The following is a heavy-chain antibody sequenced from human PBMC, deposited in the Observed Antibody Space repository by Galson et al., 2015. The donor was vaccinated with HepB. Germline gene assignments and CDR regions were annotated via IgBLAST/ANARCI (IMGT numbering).Heavy chain of an antibody. CDR3: ARVPREHDYSNWFDP. D-gene: IGHD4-11*01. CDR2: IIPILGIA. Sequence: SVKVSCKASGGTFSSYAISWVRQAPGQGLERMGRIIPILGIANYAQKFQGRVTITADKSTSTAYMEPSSLRSEDTAVYYCARVPREHDYSNWFDPWGQGTLVTVSS. J-gene: IGHJ5*02. CDR1: GGTFSSYA. V-gene: IGHV1-69*04.